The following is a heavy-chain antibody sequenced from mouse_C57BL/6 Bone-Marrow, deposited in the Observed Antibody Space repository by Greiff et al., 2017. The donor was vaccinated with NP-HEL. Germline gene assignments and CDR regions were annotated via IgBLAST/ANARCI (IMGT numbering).Heavy chain of an antibody. CDR1: GYTFTSYG. CDR3: ARRNYVPAMDY. J-gene: IGHJ4*01. CDR2: IYPRSGNT. Sequence: VMLVESGAELARPGASVKLSCKASGYTFTSYGISWVKQRTGQGLEWIGEIYPRSGNTYYNEKFKGKATLTADKSSSTAYMELRSLTSEDSAVYFCARRNYVPAMDYWGQGTSVTVSS. D-gene: IGHD2-1*01. V-gene: IGHV1-81*01.